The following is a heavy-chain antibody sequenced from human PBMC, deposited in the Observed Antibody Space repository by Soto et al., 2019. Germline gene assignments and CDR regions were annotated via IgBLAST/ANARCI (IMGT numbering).Heavy chain of an antibody. V-gene: IGHV1-2*02. J-gene: IGHJ4*02. CDR3: TRASPVAGGLSNSLPNDY. CDR1: GYTFTDYY. D-gene: IGHD6-19*01. Sequence: QVQLVQSGAEVKKPGASVKVSCKASGYTFTDYYMHWVRQAPGQGLEWMGWINPNSGDTRYAQHFQGRVAMTRDTSDSTVYMDLNSLRADDTAMYYCTRASPVAGGLSNSLPNDYWGQGTLVTVSS. CDR2: INPNSGDT.